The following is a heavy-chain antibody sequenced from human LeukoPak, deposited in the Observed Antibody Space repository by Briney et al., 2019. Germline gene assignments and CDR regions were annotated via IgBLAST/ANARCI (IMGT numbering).Heavy chain of an antibody. CDR3: ARGSTDLYWYLDV. D-gene: IGHD1-26*01. CDR1: GSSVSTFY. CDR2: VHDTGST. J-gene: IGHJ2*01. Sequence: TSETLSLTCIVSGSSVSTFYWSWLRQSPGTGLEWIGFVHDTGSTAYNPSLKSRVTISLETSKNQLSLMLTSVTAADTAMYYCARGSTDLYWYLDVWGRGTLVTVSS. V-gene: IGHV4-59*02.